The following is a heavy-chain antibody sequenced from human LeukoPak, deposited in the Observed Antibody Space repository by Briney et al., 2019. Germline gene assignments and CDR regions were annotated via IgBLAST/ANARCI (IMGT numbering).Heavy chain of an antibody. V-gene: IGHV1-18*01. J-gene: IGHJ4*02. Sequence: VASVKVSCKASGYTFTSYGISWVRQAPGQGLEWMGWISAYNGNTNYAQKLQGRVTMTRDTSTSTVYMELSSLRSEDTAVYYCARLWSYYFDYWGQGTLVTVSS. CDR2: ISAYNGNT. CDR1: GYTFTSYG. D-gene: IGHD3-10*01. CDR3: ARLWSYYFDY.